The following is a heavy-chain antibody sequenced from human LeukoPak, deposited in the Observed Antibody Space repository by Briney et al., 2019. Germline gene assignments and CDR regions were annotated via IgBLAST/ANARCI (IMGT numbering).Heavy chain of an antibody. CDR3: AKESDIVVVPAAIHGAFDI. CDR1: GFTFSSYA. Sequence: PGGSLRLSCGASGFTFSSYAMNWVRQAPGKGLEWVSAISGSGGSTYYADSVKGRFTISRDNSKNTLYLQMNSLRAEDTAVYYCAKESDIVVVPAAIHGAFDIWGQGTMVTVSS. CDR2: ISGSGGST. V-gene: IGHV3-23*01. D-gene: IGHD2-2*02. J-gene: IGHJ3*02.